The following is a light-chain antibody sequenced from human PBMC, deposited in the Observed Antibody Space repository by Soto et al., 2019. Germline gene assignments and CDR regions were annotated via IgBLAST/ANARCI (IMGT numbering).Light chain of an antibody. CDR2: AVS. V-gene: IGKV1-12*01. J-gene: IGKJ4*01. Sequence: DIQMTHSPSSVSASVGDRVTITCRASQGINNWLAWYQQKPGKAPELLIYAVSYLQSGVPSRFRGSGSGKDLTLTIRSLQPEDFAPYFFTQSRAFHHTLRVGTK. CDR3: TQSRAFHHT. CDR1: QGINNW.